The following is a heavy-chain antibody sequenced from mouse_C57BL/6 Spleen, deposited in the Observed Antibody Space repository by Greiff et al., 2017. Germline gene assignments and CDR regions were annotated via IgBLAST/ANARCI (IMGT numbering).Heavy chain of an antibody. Sequence: VQLQESGAELVRPGASVTLSCKASGYTFTDYEMHWVKQTPVHGLEWIGAIDPETGGTAYNQKFKGKAILTADKSSSPAYMELRSLTSEDSAVYYCTRAITTVVAPLFDYWGQGTTLTVSS. CDR2: IDPETGGT. J-gene: IGHJ2*01. CDR1: GYTFTDYE. D-gene: IGHD1-1*01. V-gene: IGHV1-15*01. CDR3: TRAITTVVAPLFDY.